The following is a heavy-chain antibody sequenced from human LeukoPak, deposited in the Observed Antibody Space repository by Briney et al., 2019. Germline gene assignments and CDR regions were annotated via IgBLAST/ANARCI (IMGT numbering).Heavy chain of an antibody. Sequence: PGGSLRLSCAASGFTFSDSEMTWVRQAPGKGLEWVSYISSSGSTIYYADSVKGRFTISRDNARKSLYLQMNSLRAEDTAVYYCARLMATIRKPRILDVWGQGTTVTVSS. CDR1: GFTFSDSE. D-gene: IGHD5-24*01. CDR2: ISSSGSTI. J-gene: IGHJ6*02. CDR3: ARLMATIRKPRILDV. V-gene: IGHV3-48*03.